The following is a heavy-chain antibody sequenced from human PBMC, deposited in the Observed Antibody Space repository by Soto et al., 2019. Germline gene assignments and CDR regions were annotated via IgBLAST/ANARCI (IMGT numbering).Heavy chain of an antibody. D-gene: IGHD2-15*01. CDR1: GGSFSCYY. CDR2: INHSGST. CDR3: ARGFVLRHFDY. J-gene: IGHJ4*02. Sequence: SETLSLTCAVYGGSFSCYYGSWIRQPPGKGLEWIGEINHSGSTNYNPSLKSRVTISVDTSKNQFSLKLSSVTAADTAVYYCARGFVLRHFDYWGQGTLVTVS. V-gene: IGHV4-34*01.